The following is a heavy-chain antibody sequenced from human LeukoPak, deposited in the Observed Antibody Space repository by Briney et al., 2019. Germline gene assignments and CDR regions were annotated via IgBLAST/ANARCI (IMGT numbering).Heavy chain of an antibody. CDR2: INPSGGST. CDR1: GYTFTSYY. CDR3: ARVGSTGYFDY. Sequence: ATVKVSCKASGYTFTSYYMHWVRQAPGQGLEWMGIINPSGGSTSYAKKFQGRVTMTRDTSTSTVYMELSSLRSEDTAVYYCARVGSTGYFDYWGQGTLVTVSS. J-gene: IGHJ4*02. V-gene: IGHV1-46*01.